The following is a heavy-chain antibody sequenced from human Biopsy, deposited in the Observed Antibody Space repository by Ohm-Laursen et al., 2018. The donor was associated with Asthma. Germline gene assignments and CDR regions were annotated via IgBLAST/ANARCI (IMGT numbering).Heavy chain of an antibody. Sequence: SVKVSCKSLGGTFNTYVIGWVRQAPGQGLEWMGGINSGFGITTYPQKFQDRVTITADDSTSTVYMELSSLRSEDTAVYYCARKAGSCISRTYYSLDFWGQGTLVTVSS. D-gene: IGHD1-26*01. V-gene: IGHV1-69*13. CDR1: GGTFNTYV. J-gene: IGHJ4*02. CDR3: ARKAGSCISRTYYSLDF. CDR2: INSGFGIT.